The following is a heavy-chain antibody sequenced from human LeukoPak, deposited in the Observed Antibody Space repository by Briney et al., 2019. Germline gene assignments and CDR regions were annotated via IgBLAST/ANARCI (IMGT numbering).Heavy chain of an antibody. CDR3: ARVRVTMVRGVITPGAFDI. CDR2: MNPNSGNT. V-gene: IGHV1-8*01. J-gene: IGHJ3*02. CDR1: GYTFINSD. D-gene: IGHD3-10*01. Sequence: GASVKVSCKASGYTFINSDIHWVRQATGQGLEWMGWMNPNSGNTVYAQKFQGRVTMTRNTSITTAYMELSSLRSEDTAVYYCARVRVTMVRGVITPGAFDIWGQGTMVTVSS.